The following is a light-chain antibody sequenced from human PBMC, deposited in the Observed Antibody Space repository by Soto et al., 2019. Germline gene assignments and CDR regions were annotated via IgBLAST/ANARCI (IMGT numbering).Light chain of an antibody. Sequence: QSVLTQPASVSGSPGQSIAISCAGTGSDIGSYNRVSWYQQHPGKAPKLMIYEVTNRPSGVSDRFSGSKSGNTASLTISGRQAEDEADYYCNSYTTTSSYVFGTGTKLTVL. CDR1: GSDIGSYNR. J-gene: IGLJ1*01. V-gene: IGLV2-14*03. CDR3: NSYTTTSSYV. CDR2: EVT.